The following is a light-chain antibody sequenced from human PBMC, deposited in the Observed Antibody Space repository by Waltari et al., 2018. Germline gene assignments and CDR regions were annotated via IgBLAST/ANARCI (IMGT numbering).Light chain of an antibody. CDR3: QQYGSTSEYT. V-gene: IGKV4-1*01. Sequence: IVMTQSPDSLAVSLGERATITCKSSESLFHADNNKNFLAWFQQRPGLSPRLLIYWASSRESGVPDRFTGGGSGTDFTLTINNVQPEDVAIYRCQQYGSTSEYTFGQGTRLEIK. CDR1: ESLFHADNNKNF. CDR2: WAS. J-gene: IGKJ2*01.